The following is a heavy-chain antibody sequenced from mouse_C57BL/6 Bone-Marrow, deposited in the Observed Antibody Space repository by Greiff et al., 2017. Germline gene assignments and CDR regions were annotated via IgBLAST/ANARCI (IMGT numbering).Heavy chain of an antibody. CDR2: INPGSGGT. V-gene: IGHV1-54*01. Sequence: QVQLQPSGAELVRPGTSVKVSCKASGYAFTNYLIEWVKQRPGQGLEWIGVINPGSGGTNYNEKFKGKATLTADKSSSTSYMQLSSLTSEDSAVYVCARGGFAYWGQGTLVTVSA. CDR1: GYAFTNYL. CDR3: ARGGFAY. J-gene: IGHJ3*01.